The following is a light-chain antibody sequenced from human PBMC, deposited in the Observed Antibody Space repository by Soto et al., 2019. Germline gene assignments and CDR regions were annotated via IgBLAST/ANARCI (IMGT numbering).Light chain of an antibody. Sequence: EIVFTQCPGTLSLSPGERSTLSCRANQSVSSSYLAWYQQKPGQAPRLLIYGASSRATGIPDRFSGSGSGTDFTLTISRLEPEDFAVYYCQQYGSSPPWTFGQGTKVDI. V-gene: IGKV3-20*01. CDR3: QQYGSSPPWT. J-gene: IGKJ1*01. CDR2: GAS. CDR1: QSVSSSY.